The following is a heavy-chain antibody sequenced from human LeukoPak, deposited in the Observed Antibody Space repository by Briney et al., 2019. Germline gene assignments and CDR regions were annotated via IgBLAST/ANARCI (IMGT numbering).Heavy chain of an antibody. Sequence: GESLKISCKGSGYSFTTYWIGWVRQLPGKGPEWMGIVFPGDSDTRYNPSFQGQVTISADKSISTAYMQWSSLKASDTAMYYCARLPRAGELHKTWFDPWGQGTLVTVSS. CDR3: ARLPRAGELHKTWFDP. J-gene: IGHJ5*02. D-gene: IGHD2-21*01. CDR1: GYSFTTYW. CDR2: VFPGDSDT. V-gene: IGHV5-51*01.